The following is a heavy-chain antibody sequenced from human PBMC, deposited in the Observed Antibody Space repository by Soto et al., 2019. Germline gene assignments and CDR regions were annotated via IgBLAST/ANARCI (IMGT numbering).Heavy chain of an antibody. CDR2: IYSGGGT. J-gene: IGHJ5*01. V-gene: IGHV3-53*01. D-gene: IGHD3-9*01. CDR3: ARGGEYDIFTGRRAGFSIDS. CDR1: GVIASRNY. Sequence: PGGYLRLPCAASGVIASRNYMSWVRQAPGKGLEWVSVIYSGGGTYYADSVKGRFTISRDISKNTLYLQMTSLRAEDTAVYYCARGGEYDIFTGRRAGFSIDSSGQAVLVTVST.